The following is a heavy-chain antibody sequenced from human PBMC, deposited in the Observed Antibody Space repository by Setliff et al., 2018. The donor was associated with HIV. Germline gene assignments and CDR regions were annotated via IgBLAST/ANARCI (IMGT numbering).Heavy chain of an antibody. V-gene: IGHV4-39*07. CDR1: GGSIKSSSYY. CDR3: ARVPTSSWYVTTQRTKEYFHH. J-gene: IGHJ1*01. CDR2: IYYSGNT. Sequence: SETLSLTCTVSGGSIKSSSYYWGWIRQPPGKGLEWIGSIYYSGNTYYNPSLKSRVTILEETSRNQFSLRLSSVTAADTAIYYCARVPTSSWYVTTQRTKEYFHHWGQGTLVTVSS. D-gene: IGHD6-13*01.